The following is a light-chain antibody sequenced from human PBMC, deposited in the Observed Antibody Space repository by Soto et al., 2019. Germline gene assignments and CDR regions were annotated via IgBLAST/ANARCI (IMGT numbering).Light chain of an antibody. J-gene: IGKJ2*03. CDR3: QQCTNWAYS. CDR2: GAS. CDR1: QSVGSN. Sequence: EIVMTPSPATLSVSPGERASLSCTASQSVGSNLAWYQQTAGQAPSLLIYGASTRATGIPARFSVSGSGTEFTLTIGSLQSEYFAVYSGQQCTNWAYSVGEGTKLEIK. V-gene: IGKV3-15*01.